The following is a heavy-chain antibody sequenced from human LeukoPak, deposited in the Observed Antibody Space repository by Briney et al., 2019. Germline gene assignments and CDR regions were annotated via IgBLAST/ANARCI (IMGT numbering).Heavy chain of an antibody. CDR1: GGSFSGYY. J-gene: IGHJ5*02. Sequence: SETLSLTCAVYGGSFSGYYWSWIRQPAGKGLEWIGRIYTSGSTNYNPSLKSRVTISVDTSKNQFSLKLSSVTAADTAVYYCARDGLRYFEGFDPWGQGTLVTVSS. V-gene: IGHV4-4*07. D-gene: IGHD3-9*01. CDR2: IYTSGST. CDR3: ARDGLRYFEGFDP.